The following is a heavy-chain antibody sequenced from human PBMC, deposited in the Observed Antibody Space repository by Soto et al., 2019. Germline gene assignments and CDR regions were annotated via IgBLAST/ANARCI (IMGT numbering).Heavy chain of an antibody. D-gene: IGHD2-21*02. CDR2: ISGSGGST. Sequence: EVQLLESGGGLVQPGGSLRLSCAASGFTFSSYAMSWVRQAPGKGLEWVSAISGSGGSTYYADSVKGRFTISRDNSKNTLYLQMNSLRAEDTAVYDCAKLSYGVVHRTGIDSYDAFDIWGQGTMVTVSS. CDR3: AKLSYGVVHRTGIDSYDAFDI. J-gene: IGHJ3*02. V-gene: IGHV3-23*01. CDR1: GFTFSSYA.